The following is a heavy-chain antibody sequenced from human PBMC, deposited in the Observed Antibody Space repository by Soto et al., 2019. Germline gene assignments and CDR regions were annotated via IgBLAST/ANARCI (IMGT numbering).Heavy chain of an antibody. Sequence: EVQLVESGGGLVQPGGSLRLSCAASGFTFSSYWMSWVRQAPGKGLEWVANIKQDGSEKYYVDSVKGRFTISRDNAKNSLYLQMNSLRAEDTAVYYCARGRRSTSWNRMAHWFDPWGQGTLVTVSS. CDR2: IKQDGSEK. CDR1: GFTFSSYW. J-gene: IGHJ5*02. V-gene: IGHV3-7*03. D-gene: IGHD2-2*01. CDR3: ARGRRSTSWNRMAHWFDP.